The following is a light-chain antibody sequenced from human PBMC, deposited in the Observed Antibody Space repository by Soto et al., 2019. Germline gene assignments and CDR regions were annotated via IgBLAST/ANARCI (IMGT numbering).Light chain of an antibody. J-gene: IGLJ1*01. CDR2: DVS. CDR3: SSFTSSDTDV. CDR1: SSDVGFSNY. Sequence: QSVLTQPASVSGSPGQSITISCTGTSSDVGFSNYIFWYQQHPGKAPKLIISDVSNRPSGVSNRFSGSKSANTASLTISGLQAEDEADYYCSSFTSSDTDVXGSGTKVTVL. V-gene: IGLV2-14*03.